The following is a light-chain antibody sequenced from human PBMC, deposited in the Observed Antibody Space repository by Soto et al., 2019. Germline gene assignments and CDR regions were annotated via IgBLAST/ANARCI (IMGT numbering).Light chain of an antibody. CDR3: QHSYDTAT. V-gene: IGKV1-39*01. J-gene: IGKJ3*01. CDR1: PRVSMF. Sequence: PSSLSASVGDRFTITCLASPRVSMFLNWYQHKPGKAPKLLIYAASSLQSGVPSRFSGSGSGTDFTLTISSLQPEDFATYYCQHSYDTATFGPGTKVDLK. CDR2: AAS.